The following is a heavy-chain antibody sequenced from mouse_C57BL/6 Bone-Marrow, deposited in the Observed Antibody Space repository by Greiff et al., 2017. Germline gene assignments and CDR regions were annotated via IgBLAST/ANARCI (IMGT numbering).Heavy chain of an antibody. CDR2: ISGGGGNT. D-gene: IGHD1-1*01. V-gene: IGHV5-9*01. Sequence: EVKLQESGGGLVKPGGSLKLSCAASGFTFSSYPLSWVRQTPEKRLQWVAAISGGGGNTYYPDSVKGRFTISRDNDKTILYLQMSSLRSEDTALYYCSRQVTTVLATKYFDVWGTGTTVTVSS. CDR3: SRQVTTVLATKYFDV. J-gene: IGHJ1*03. CDR1: GFTFSSYP.